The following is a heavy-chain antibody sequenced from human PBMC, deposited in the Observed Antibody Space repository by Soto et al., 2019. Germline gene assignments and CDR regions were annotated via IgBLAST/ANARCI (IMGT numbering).Heavy chain of an antibody. V-gene: IGHV4-31*03. CDR1: GGSISSGGTGSY. Sequence: QVQLQESGPGLVKPSQTLSLTCTVSGGSISSGGTGSYWTWIRQLPGKGLEWIGYIYYTGNTYYNPPLKSRPTISIDTSENQFSLQLTSVTAADTAVYFCASGHDAYNVRYWGQGTLVTVSS. D-gene: IGHD1-1*01. J-gene: IGHJ4*02. CDR2: IYYTGNT. CDR3: ASGHDAYNVRY.